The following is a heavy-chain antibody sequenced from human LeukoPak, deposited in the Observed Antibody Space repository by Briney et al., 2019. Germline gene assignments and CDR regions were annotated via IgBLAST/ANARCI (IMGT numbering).Heavy chain of an antibody. V-gene: IGHV3-21*01. CDR1: GFTFSSYS. CDR3: ASIQAGYSSSSDRYYFDY. Sequence: GGSLRLSCAASGFTFSSYSMNWVRQAPGKGLEWVSSISSSSSYIYYADSVKGRFTISRDNAKNSLYLQMNSLRAEDTTVYYCASIQAGYSSSSDRYYFDYWGQGTLVTVSS. CDR2: ISSSSSYI. J-gene: IGHJ4*02. D-gene: IGHD6-13*01.